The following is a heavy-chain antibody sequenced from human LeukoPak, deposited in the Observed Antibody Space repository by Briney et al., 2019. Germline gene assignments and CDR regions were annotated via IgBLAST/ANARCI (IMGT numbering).Heavy chain of an antibody. CDR3: ARTYCSSTSCYWGLIDY. D-gene: IGHD2-2*01. Sequence: NPSETLSLTCAVYGGSFSGYYWSWIRQPPGKGLEWIGEINHSGSTNYNPSLKSRVTISVDTSKNQFSLKLSSVIAADTAVYYCARTYCSSTSCYWGLIDYWGQGTLVTVSS. J-gene: IGHJ4*02. CDR1: GGSFSGYY. V-gene: IGHV4-34*01. CDR2: INHSGST.